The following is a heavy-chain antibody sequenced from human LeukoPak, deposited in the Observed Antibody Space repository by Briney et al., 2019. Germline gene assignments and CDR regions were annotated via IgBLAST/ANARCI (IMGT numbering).Heavy chain of an antibody. Sequence: GGSLRLSCAASGFTFSSYGMHWVRQAPGKGLEWVAFIRYDGSNKYYADSVKGRFTISRDNSKNTLYLQMNSLRAEDTAVYYCARDWVIEVPSFDYWGQGTLVTVST. CDR1: GFTFSSYG. J-gene: IGHJ4*02. CDR2: IRYDGSNK. V-gene: IGHV3-30*02. D-gene: IGHD2-2*01. CDR3: ARDWVIEVPSFDY.